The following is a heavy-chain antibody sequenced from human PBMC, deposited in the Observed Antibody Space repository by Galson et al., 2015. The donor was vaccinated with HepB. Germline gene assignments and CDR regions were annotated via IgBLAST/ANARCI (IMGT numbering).Heavy chain of an antibody. CDR2: MYYSGST. CDR1: GGSINSYY. D-gene: IGHD3-10*01. CDR3: ARVGGSGNSYLEALDH. V-gene: IGHV4-59*01. Sequence: ETLSLTCTVSGGSINSYYWSWIRQSPGKGLEWIGYMYYSGSTNYNPSFKNRVAISLDTSRNHFSLKLSSVTAADTAIYYCARVGGSGNSYLEALDHWGQGTLVTVSS. J-gene: IGHJ4*02.